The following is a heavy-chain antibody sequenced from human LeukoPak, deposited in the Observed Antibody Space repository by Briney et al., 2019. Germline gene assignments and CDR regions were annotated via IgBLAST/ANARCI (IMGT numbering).Heavy chain of an antibody. D-gene: IGHD6-19*01. V-gene: IGHV4-39*01. Sequence: SETLSLTCTVSGGSISRSSYYWGWIRQPPGKGLEWIGSIYYSGSTYYNPSLKSRVTISVDTSKNQFSLKLSSVTVADTDVYYCASPGSSYSSGWYRAFDIWGQGTMVTVSS. CDR3: ASPGSSYSSGWYRAFDI. J-gene: IGHJ3*02. CDR2: IYYSGST. CDR1: GGSISRSSYY.